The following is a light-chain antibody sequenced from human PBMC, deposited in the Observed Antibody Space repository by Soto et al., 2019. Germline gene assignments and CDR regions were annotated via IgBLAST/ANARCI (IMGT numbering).Light chain of an antibody. CDR1: QSALSSSTRKNY. J-gene: IGKJ1*01. CDR3: QQYHSFPWT. Sequence: IVVTQSPDSLAVSLGERATINCRSSQSALSSSTRKNYIAWYQQRVGQPPKLLIYWASTRQPGVPDRFTGRGSRTDFTLTISGLQAEDVAVYFCQQYHSFPWTFGQGTRVEIK. CDR2: WAS. V-gene: IGKV4-1*01.